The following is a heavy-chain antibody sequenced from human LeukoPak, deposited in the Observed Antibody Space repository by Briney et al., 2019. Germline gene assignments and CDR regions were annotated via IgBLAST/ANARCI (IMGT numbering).Heavy chain of an antibody. CDR3: AKEYYSGYDYRYFQH. D-gene: IGHD5-12*01. Sequence: PGGSLRLSCAASGFTFSSYGMHWVRQAPGKGLEWVAVISYDGSNKYYADSVKGRFTISRDNSKNTLYLQMNSLRAEDTAVYYCAKEYYSGYDYRYFQHWGQGTLVTVSS. CDR2: ISYDGSNK. J-gene: IGHJ1*01. CDR1: GFTFSSYG. V-gene: IGHV3-30*18.